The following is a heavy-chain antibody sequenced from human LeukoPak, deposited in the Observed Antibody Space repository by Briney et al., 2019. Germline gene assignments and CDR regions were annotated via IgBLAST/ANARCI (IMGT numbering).Heavy chain of an antibody. V-gene: IGHV4-59*08. CDR1: GGSISSYY. CDR2: IYYSGST. Sequence: PSETLSLTRTVSGGSISSYYWSWIRQPPGKGLEWIGYIYYSGSTNYNPSLKSRVTISVDTSKNQFSLKLSSVTAADTAVYYCASLDYYYYGMDVWGQGTTVTVSS. J-gene: IGHJ6*02. CDR3: ASLDYYYYGMDV.